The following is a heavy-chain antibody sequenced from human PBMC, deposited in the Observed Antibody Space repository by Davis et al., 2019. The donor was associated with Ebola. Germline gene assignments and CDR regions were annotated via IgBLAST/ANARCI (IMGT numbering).Heavy chain of an antibody. V-gene: IGHV3-74*01. D-gene: IGHD4-17*01. CDR3: VRGTSTVKTAKGWFDP. CDR2: INSDGSST. Sequence: GESLKISCAASGFTFSSYWMHWVRQAPGKGLVWVSRINSDGSSTGYADSVKGRFTISRDNAKNTLYLQMNSLRAEDTAVYYCVRGTSTVKTAKGWFDPWGQGTLVTVSS. CDR1: GFTFSSYW. J-gene: IGHJ5*02.